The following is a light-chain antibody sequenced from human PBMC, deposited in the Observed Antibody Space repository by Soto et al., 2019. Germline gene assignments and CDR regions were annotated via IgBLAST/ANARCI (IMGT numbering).Light chain of an antibody. V-gene: IGLV1-51*01. CDR2: DDN. CDR1: ISNLAYNS. CDR3: GAWDDSLNVYV. Sequence: SVLSPPPSVCAAPGQDVTISCSGSISNLAYNSLSWYQQLPGTAPKLLIYDDNKRPSGIPARFSGSKSGTSATLGITGLETGHEADYYCGAWDDSLNVYVFGSGTKVTVL. J-gene: IGLJ1*01.